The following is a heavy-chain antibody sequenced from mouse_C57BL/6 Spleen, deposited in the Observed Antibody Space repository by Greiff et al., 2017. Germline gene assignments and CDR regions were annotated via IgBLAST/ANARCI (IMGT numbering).Heavy chain of an antibody. D-gene: IGHD2-14*01. V-gene: IGHV5-17*01. CDR3: ARTYYRTMDY. CDR2: ISSGSGTI. Sequence: DVQLVQSGGGLVKPGGSLKLSCAASGFTFSDYGMHWVRQAPEKGLEWVAYISSGSGTIYYANTVKGRFTISRDNAKNTLFLQMTSLSSEDTAMCYCARTYYRTMDYWGQGTSVTVSS. J-gene: IGHJ4*01. CDR1: GFTFSDYG.